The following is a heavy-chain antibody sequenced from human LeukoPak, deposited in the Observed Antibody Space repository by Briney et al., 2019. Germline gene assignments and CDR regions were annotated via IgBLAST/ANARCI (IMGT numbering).Heavy chain of an antibody. Sequence: PSETLSLTCTVSGGSISFYDWSWIRQPPGKGLEWIGHIYSRGSTNYNPSLKSRVTISVDTSKNQFSLKLSSVTAADTAVYYCARDTDTGIDYWGQGTLVTVSS. J-gene: IGHJ4*02. V-gene: IGHV4-59*01. D-gene: IGHD5-18*01. CDR3: ARDTDTGIDY. CDR1: GGSISFYD. CDR2: IYSRGST.